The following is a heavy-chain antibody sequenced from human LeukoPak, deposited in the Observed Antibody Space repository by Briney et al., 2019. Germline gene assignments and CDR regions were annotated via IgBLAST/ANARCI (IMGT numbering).Heavy chain of an antibody. CDR2: IKQDGSEK. Sequence: GGSLRLSCAASGFTFSSYWMSWVRQAPGKGLEWVANIKQDGSEKYYVDSVKGRFTISRDNAKNSLYLQMNSLRAEDTAVYYCARDRSPDYYDSSGYYPHWGQGTLVTVSS. V-gene: IGHV3-7*01. CDR3: ARDRSPDYYDSSGYYPH. D-gene: IGHD3-22*01. CDR1: GFTFSSYW. J-gene: IGHJ4*02.